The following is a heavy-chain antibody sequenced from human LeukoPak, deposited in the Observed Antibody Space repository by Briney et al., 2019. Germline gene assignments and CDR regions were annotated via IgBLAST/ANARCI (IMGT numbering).Heavy chain of an antibody. Sequence: GESLKISCKGSGYTFSSYWIGWVRQMPGKGLEWMGIIYAGDSDTRYSPSFKGQVTISADKSISTAYLQWSSLKASDTAIYYCARRGTSAYYYAMDVWGQGTTDTVSS. J-gene: IGHJ6*02. CDR1: GYTFSSYW. CDR2: IYAGDSDT. D-gene: IGHD6-25*01. V-gene: IGHV5-51*01. CDR3: ARRGTSAYYYAMDV.